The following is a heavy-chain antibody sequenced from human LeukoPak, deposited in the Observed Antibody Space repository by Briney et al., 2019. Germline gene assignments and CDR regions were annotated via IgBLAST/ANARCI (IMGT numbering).Heavy chain of an antibody. V-gene: IGHV3-23*01. D-gene: IGHD5-18*01. J-gene: IGHJ4*02. Sequence: GGSLRLSCAASGFTFSSYAMSWVRQAPGKGLEWVSAISGSGGSTYYADSVKGRFTISRDNSKNTLYLQMNSLRAEDTAVYYCAKDGGPGGYSYGFLGHWGQGTLVTVSS. CDR2: ISGSGGST. CDR3: AKDGGPGGYSYGFLGH. CDR1: GFTFSSYA.